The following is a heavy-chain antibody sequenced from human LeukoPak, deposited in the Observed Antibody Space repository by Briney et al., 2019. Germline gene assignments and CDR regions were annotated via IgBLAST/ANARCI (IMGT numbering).Heavy chain of an antibody. J-gene: IGHJ6*02. CDR3: ARTSRHFYVSGTNLTPWPAGMDV. Sequence: SETLSLTCTVSGGSTSGVFWTWIRQPPGRELEWIGSIYYSGSSTKYNPSLKSRVTISVDTSKSQFSLTLNSATAADTAVYYCARTSRHFYVSGTNLTPWPAGMDVWGQGTTVTVSS. V-gene: IGHV4-59*01. CDR2: IYYSGSST. D-gene: IGHD3-10*01. CDR1: GGSTSGVF.